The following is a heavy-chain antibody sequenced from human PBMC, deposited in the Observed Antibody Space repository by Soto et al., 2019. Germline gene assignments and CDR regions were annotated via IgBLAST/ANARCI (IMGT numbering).Heavy chain of an antibody. D-gene: IGHD2-15*01. CDR3: AKDLKGYCSGGSCYPFDY. Sequence: QVQLAESGGGVVQPGRSLRLSCAASGFTFSSYGMHWVRQAPGKGLEWGAVISYDGSNKYYADSVKGRFTISRDNSKNTMYLQMNSLRAEDTAVYYCAKDLKGYCSGGSCYPFDYWGQGTLVTVSS. CDR2: ISYDGSNK. CDR1: GFTFSSYG. V-gene: IGHV3-30*18. J-gene: IGHJ4*02.